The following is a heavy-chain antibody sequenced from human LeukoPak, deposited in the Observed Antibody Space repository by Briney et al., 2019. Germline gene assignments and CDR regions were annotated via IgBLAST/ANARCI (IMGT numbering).Heavy chain of an antibody. D-gene: IGHD1-26*01. V-gene: IGHV1-18*01. CDR2: ISANNGNT. Sequence: ASVKVSCKASGYTFTRNGISWVRQAPGQGLEWIAWISANNGNTNYAQNFHGRVTMTTDTSTSTAYMELKNLTSDDAAVYYCAREEADSGSYYVDYWGQGTLVTVSS. CDR1: GYTFTRNG. J-gene: IGHJ4*02. CDR3: AREEADSGSYYVDY.